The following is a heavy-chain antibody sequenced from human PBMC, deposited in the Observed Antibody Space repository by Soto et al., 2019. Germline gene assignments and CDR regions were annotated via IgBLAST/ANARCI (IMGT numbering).Heavy chain of an antibody. J-gene: IGHJ4*02. D-gene: IGHD6-19*01. CDR1: GGSVSSGRYY. V-gene: IGHV4-61*01. Sequence: QVQLQESGPGLVKPSETLSLTCTVSGGSVSSGRYYWSWSRQPPGKGLEWIGYIYYSGRTSYNSSLKSRVTISVDTSKNQFSLKLSSVTAADTAIYYCARSGAGSGRLGGQGTLVTDSS. CDR3: ARSGAGSGRL. CDR2: IYYSGRT.